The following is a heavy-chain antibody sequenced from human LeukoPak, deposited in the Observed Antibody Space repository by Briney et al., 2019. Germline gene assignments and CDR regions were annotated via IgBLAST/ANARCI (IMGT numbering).Heavy chain of an antibody. CDR2: IIPIFGTA. D-gene: IGHD3-9*01. Sequence: ASVKVSCKASGGTFSSYAISWVRQAPGQGLEWMGGIIPIFGTANYAQKFQGRVTITADESMSTAYMELSSLRSEDTAVYYCATTSYDILTGYYNLNFDHWGQGTLVTVSS. CDR3: ATTSYDILTGYYNLNFDH. CDR1: GGTFSSYA. V-gene: IGHV1-69*01. J-gene: IGHJ4*02.